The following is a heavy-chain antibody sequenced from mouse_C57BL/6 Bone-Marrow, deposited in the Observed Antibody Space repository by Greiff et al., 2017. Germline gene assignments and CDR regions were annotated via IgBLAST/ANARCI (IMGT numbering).Heavy chain of an antibody. D-gene: IGHD1-1*01. CDR1: GYTFTSYG. Sequence: QVQLQQSGAELARPGASVKLSCKASGYTFTSYGISWVKQRTGQGLEWIGEIYPRRGNTYYNEKFKGKATLTADKSSSTAYMELRSLTSEDSAVYFCARKGITTVVATDYWGQGTTLTVSS. J-gene: IGHJ2*01. CDR3: ARKGITTVVATDY. V-gene: IGHV1-81*01. CDR2: IYPRRGNT.